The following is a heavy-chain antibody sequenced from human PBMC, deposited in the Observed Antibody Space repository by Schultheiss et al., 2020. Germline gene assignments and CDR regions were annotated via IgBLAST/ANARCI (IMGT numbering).Heavy chain of an antibody. CDR2: IYTIGST. J-gene: IGHJ2*01. D-gene: IGHD6-19*01. V-gene: IGHV4-61*02. CDR3: AKGLGSRGWTANWYFDL. Sequence: SETLSLTCTVSGGSISSGGYYWGWIRQPPGKGLEWIGRIYTIGSTYYNPSLKSRVTISVDRSKNQFSLKLSSVTAADTAVYYCAKGLGSRGWTANWYFDLWVRGTLVTVSS. CDR1: GGSISSGGYY.